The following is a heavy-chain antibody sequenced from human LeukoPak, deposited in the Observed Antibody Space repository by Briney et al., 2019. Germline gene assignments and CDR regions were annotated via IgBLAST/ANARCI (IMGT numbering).Heavy chain of an antibody. Sequence: ASVKVSCKASGYTFTGYYMHWVRQAPGQGLECMGWINPNSGDTNYGQKFQGRVTMTRDTSISTAYMELSRLRSDDTAVFYCARGYLTGHQVLYEDVFDIWGQGTMVTVSS. CDR3: ARGYLTGHQVLYEDVFDI. D-gene: IGHD2-2*02. J-gene: IGHJ3*02. CDR1: GYTFTGYY. CDR2: INPNSGDT. V-gene: IGHV1-2*02.